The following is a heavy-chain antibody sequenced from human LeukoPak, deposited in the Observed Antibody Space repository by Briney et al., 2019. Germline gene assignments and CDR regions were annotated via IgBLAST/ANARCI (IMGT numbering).Heavy chain of an antibody. V-gene: IGHV3-7*02. Sequence: QPGGSLRLSCAGSGFTFSSHWMNWVRQAPGKGLEWVASIKDDGSEKHFLDSVNGRFAISRDNAKNSLCLQMSSLRAEDTAVYYCARRGITISGVLVYHYSGLDVWGQGTTVAVSS. CDR2: IKDDGSEK. D-gene: IGHD3-3*01. CDR3: ARRGITISGVLVYHYSGLDV. J-gene: IGHJ6*02. CDR1: GFTFSSHW.